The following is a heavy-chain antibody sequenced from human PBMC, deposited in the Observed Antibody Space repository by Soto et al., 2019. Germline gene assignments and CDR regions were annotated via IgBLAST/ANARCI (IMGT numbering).Heavy chain of an antibody. Sequence: QVQLQESDPRLVKPSGTLSLTCAVSGGTISSSNWWTWVRQSPGKGLEWIGEIYHTGSTNYNPSLKSRVTMSIDKSNNRFSLKLTSVTAADTAVYFCARDRSGSSMAGPFDIWGQGTMVTVSS. CDR2: IYHTGST. CDR1: GGTISSSNW. CDR3: ARDRSGSSMAGPFDI. V-gene: IGHV4-4*02. J-gene: IGHJ3*02. D-gene: IGHD5-12*01.